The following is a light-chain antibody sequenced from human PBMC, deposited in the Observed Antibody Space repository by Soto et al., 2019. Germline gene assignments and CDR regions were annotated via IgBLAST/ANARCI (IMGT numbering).Light chain of an antibody. J-gene: IGLJ1*01. Sequence: QSVLTQPASVSGSPGQSITISCTGISSGVAGYNYVSWYQQDPGKAPKLMIYEVSNRPSGVSNRFSGSKSGNTASLTISGLQAEDEADYYCSLYTSSSTLNVFGTGTKVTVL. CDR1: SSGVAGYNY. CDR2: EVS. CDR3: SLYTSSSTLNV. V-gene: IGLV2-14*01.